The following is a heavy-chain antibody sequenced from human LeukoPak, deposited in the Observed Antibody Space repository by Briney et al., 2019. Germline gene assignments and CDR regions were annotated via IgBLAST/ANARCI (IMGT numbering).Heavy chain of an antibody. Sequence: PSETLSLTCAVYGGSFSGYYWSWIRQPPGKGLGWIGEINHSGSTNYNPSLKSRVTISVDTSKNQFSLKLSSVTAADTAVYYCARDSGSYFVPPDQLDYWGQGTLVTVSS. J-gene: IGHJ4*02. D-gene: IGHD1-26*01. V-gene: IGHV4-34*01. CDR2: INHSGST. CDR3: ARDSGSYFVPPDQLDY. CDR1: GGSFSGYY.